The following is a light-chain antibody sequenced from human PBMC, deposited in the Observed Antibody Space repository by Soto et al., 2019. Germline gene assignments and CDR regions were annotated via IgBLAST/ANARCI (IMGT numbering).Light chain of an antibody. CDR1: QSVSSY. CDR3: QQRSNWRWLT. CDR2: DAS. V-gene: IGKV3-11*01. J-gene: IGKJ4*01. Sequence: EIVLTQSPATLSLSPWERATLSCRASQSVSSYLAWYQQKAGQAPRLLLYDASNRATGIPARFSGSVSGTDFTLTISSLEPEDFAVYYCQQRSNWRWLTFGGGTKVDIK.